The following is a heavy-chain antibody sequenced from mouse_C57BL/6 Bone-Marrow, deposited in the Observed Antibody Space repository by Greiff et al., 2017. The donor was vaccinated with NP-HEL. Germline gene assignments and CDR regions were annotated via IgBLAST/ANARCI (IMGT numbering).Heavy chain of an antibody. Sequence: EVQLQQSGAELVRPGASVKLSCTASGFNIKDDYMHWVKQRPEQGLEWIGWLDPENGDTEYASKFQGKATITADTSSNTAYLQLSSLTSEDTAVYYCTTWSRDYWGQGTTLTVSS. CDR2: LDPENGDT. J-gene: IGHJ2*01. CDR3: TTWSRDY. D-gene: IGHD3-3*01. CDR1: GFNIKDDY. V-gene: IGHV14-4*01.